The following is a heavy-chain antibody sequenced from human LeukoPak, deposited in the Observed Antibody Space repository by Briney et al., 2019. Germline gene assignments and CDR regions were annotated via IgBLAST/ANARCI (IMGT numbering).Heavy chain of an antibody. CDR2: IYYSGIT. J-gene: IGHJ4*02. CDR1: GGSISSYY. V-gene: IGHV4-59*01. D-gene: IGHD3-10*01. Sequence: SETLSLTCTVSGGSISSYYWSWIRQPPGKGLEWIGYIYYSGITNYNPSLKSRVTISVDPSKNQFSLKLSSVTAADTAVYYCARDSTMVRGVIGYFDCWGQGTLVTVSS. CDR3: ARDSTMVRGVIGYFDC.